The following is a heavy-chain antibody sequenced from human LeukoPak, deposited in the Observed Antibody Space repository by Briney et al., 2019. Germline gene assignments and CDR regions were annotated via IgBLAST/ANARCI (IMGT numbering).Heavy chain of an antibody. Sequence: GGSLRLSCAASGFSFSSYGMHWVRQAPGKGLEWVAFIRYGGSTQDYTDSVKGRFTISRDNSKNTLYLQMNSLRAEDTAVYYCAKDLGHIAAADTFDYWGQGTLVTVSS. CDR2: IRYGGSTQ. V-gene: IGHV3-30*02. CDR3: AKDLGHIAAADTFDY. CDR1: GFSFSSYG. J-gene: IGHJ4*02. D-gene: IGHD6-13*01.